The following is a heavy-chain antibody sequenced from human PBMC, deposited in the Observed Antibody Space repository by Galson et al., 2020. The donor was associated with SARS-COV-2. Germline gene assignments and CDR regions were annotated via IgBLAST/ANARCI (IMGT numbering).Heavy chain of an antibody. V-gene: IGHV2-5*02. CDR2: IYWDDDK. D-gene: IGHD1-7*01. J-gene: IGHJ4*02. Sequence: KMSGPTLVKPTQTLTLTCTFSGFSLSTSGVGVGWIRQPPGKALEWLALIYWDDDKRYSPSLKSRLTITKDTSKNQVVLTMTNMDPVDTATYYCAHRHSNWNYAYFDYWGQGTLVTVSS. CDR1: GFSLSTSGVG. CDR3: AHRHSNWNYAYFDY.